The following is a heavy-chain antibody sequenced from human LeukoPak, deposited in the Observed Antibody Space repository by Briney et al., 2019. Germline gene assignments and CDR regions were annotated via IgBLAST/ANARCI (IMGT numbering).Heavy chain of an antibody. D-gene: IGHD6-13*01. CDR3: VKGRISEDGLDF. Sequence: GGSLRLSCAASGFTFSRSAMTWVRQTPGKGLDLVSSISSSGNPYYADSVKGRFTISRDNSKNMLYLQMNSLRAEDTAVYYCVKGRISEDGLDFWGQGTLVTVSS. V-gene: IGHV3-23*01. CDR2: ISSSGNP. CDR1: GFTFSRSA. J-gene: IGHJ4*02.